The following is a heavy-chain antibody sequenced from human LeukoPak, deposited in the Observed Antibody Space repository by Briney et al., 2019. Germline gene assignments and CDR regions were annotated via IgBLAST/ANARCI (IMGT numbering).Heavy chain of an antibody. Sequence: PGGSLRLSCGVSGLTASSIASTDYMSWVRQAPGKGLECVSVIHEGGSTKYADPVKGRFPISRDTPRSTLSLQMHSLRVEDTALYYCAISTSNKDFDYWGQGTLVSVSS. CDR2: IHEGGST. CDR3: AISTSNKDFDY. J-gene: IGHJ4*02. D-gene: IGHD2/OR15-2a*01. CDR1: GLTASSIASTDY. V-gene: IGHV3-66*02.